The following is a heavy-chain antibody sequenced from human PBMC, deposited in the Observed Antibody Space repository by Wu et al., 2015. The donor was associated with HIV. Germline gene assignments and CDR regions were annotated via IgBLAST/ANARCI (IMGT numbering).Heavy chain of an antibody. V-gene: IGHV1-2*02. CDR1: GYTFIDFF. D-gene: IGHD1-26*01. J-gene: IGHJ1*01. Sequence: QVQLVQSGAEVKKPGASVKVSCKASGYTFIDFFIHWVRQAPGQGLEWMGWINPNSGDTRYAQKFQGRVTMTGDTSISTAYMELSWLRSDDTAIYYCAKGTWERPFQYWGQGTLVTVSS. CDR3: AKGTWERPFQY. CDR2: INPNSGDT.